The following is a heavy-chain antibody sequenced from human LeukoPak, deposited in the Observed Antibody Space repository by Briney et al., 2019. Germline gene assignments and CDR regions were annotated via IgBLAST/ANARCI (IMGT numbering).Heavy chain of an antibody. CDR1: GYTFTSYG. D-gene: IGHD2-2*01. Sequence: ASVKVSCKASGYTFTSYGISWVQQAPGQGLEWMGWISAYNGNTNYAQKLQGRVTMTTDTSTSTAYMELRSLRSDDTAVYYCARGGYCSSTSCYLSGVDYWGQGTLVTVSS. CDR2: ISAYNGNT. V-gene: IGHV1-18*01. CDR3: ARGGYCSSTSCYLSGVDY. J-gene: IGHJ4*02.